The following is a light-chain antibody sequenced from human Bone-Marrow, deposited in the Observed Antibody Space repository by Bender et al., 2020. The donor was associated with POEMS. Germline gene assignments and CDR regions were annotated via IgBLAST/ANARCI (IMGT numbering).Light chain of an antibody. V-gene: IGLV2-8*01. CDR1: SSDVGAYKY. Sequence: QSALTQPPSASGSPGQSVTISCTGTSSDVGAYKYVSWYQQHPGEAPKLMIYEVTQRPSGVPDRFSGSKSGTTASLTVSGLQPEDEADYYCTSYASSSTQVFGTGTKVTVL. J-gene: IGLJ1*01. CDR3: TSYASSSTQV. CDR2: EVT.